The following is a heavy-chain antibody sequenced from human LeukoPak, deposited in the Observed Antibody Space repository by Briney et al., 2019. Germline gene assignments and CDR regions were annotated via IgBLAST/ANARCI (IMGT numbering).Heavy chain of an antibody. J-gene: IGHJ3*02. CDR1: GFTFDRYT. V-gene: IGHV3-43*01. D-gene: IGHD1-26*01. CDR2: IGRRDNNR. Sequence: GESLRLSCAASGFTFDRYTIHWVRQAPGKGLEWVSLIGRRDNNRYYADSVRGRFTISRDNSKNSLYLQMNSLRTEDTALYYCARGGATVNAFDIWGQGTMVTVSS. CDR3: ARGGATVNAFDI.